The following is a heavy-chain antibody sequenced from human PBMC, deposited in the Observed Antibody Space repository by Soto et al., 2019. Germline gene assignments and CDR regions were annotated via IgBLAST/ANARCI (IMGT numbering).Heavy chain of an antibody. V-gene: IGHV4-61*01. CDR1: GASLRSGSYY. J-gene: IGHJ4*02. D-gene: IGHD3-10*01. CDR2: ISHRGRT. CDR3: SYGSSSDY. Sequence: QVQLQESGPGLVKPSETLSLICTVSGASLRSGSYYWSWIRQPPGKGLEWIGDISHRGRTNYDPSLNSRLTMSVDTSQNQFSLQPNSVTAADTAVYYCSYGSSSDYWGQGTQVTVSS.